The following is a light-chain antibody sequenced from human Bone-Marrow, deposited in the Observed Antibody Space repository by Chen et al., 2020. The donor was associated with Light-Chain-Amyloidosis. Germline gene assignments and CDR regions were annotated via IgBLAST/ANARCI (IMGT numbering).Light chain of an antibody. CDR2: HNS. J-gene: IGLJ1*01. CDR1: SPTIGTGYD. CDR3: QSSDSSPSGFYV. Sequence: QSVLTQPPSVSGAPGQRVTISCTGSSPTIGTGYDVHWYQQLPGTAPKLLIYHNSNRPSGVPDRFSGAKSGTSASLAITGLQAEDEADYYCQSSDSSPSGFYVFGTGTTVTVL. V-gene: IGLV1-40*01.